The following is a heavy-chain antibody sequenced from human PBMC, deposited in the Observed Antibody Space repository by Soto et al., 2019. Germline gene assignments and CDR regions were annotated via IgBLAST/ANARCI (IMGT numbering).Heavy chain of an antibody. J-gene: IGHJ6*02. CDR3: ARTIAAAGIYYYYGMDV. D-gene: IGHD6-13*01. Sequence: ASVKVSCKASGYTFTSYAMHWGRQAPGQRLEWMGWINAGNGNTKYSQKFQGRVTITRDTSASTAYMELSSLRSEDTAVYYCARTIAAAGIYYYYGMDVWGQGTTVTVSS. CDR2: INAGNGNT. V-gene: IGHV1-3*01. CDR1: GYTFTSYA.